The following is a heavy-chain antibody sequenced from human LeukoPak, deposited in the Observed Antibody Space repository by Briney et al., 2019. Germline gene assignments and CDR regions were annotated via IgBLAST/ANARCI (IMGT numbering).Heavy chain of an antibody. CDR1: GFTFSSSG. J-gene: IGHJ4*02. CDR2: ISYDGSNK. D-gene: IGHD3-22*01. CDR3: AKDSYDRSGYYYYYFAY. Sequence: PGGSLRLSCAASGFTFSSSGMHWVRQAPAKGLECVSVISYDGSNKYYADSVKGRFTISRDNSKNTLYLQMNSLRAGDTAVYYCAKDSYDRSGYYYYYFAYWGQGTQVTVSS. V-gene: IGHV3-30*18.